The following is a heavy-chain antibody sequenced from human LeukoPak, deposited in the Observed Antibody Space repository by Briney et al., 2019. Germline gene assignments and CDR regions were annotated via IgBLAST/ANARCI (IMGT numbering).Heavy chain of an antibody. CDR1: GFTFSSYG. J-gene: IGHJ4*02. D-gene: IGHD4-23*01. Sequence: GGSLRLSCAASGFTFSSYGMSWVRQAPGKGLKWVSGISGSGGSTYYADSVKGRFTISRDNSKKTLYLQMNSLRAEDTAVYYCAKDYGGNSDYWGQGTLVTVSS. CDR2: ISGSGGST. V-gene: IGHV3-23*01. CDR3: AKDYGGNSDY.